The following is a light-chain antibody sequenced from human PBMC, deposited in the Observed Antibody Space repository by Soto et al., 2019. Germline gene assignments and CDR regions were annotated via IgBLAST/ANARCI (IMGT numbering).Light chain of an antibody. CDR3: CSYAGSTTFYV. CDR1: GSNIGAGYE. Sequence: QSVLTQPPSVSGAPGQRVTISCTGSGSNIGAGYEVHWYQQLPGTAPKLLISDNSNRPSGVPDRFSGSKSCTSASLAITGLQAEDEADYYCCSYAGSTTFYVFGTGTKLTVL. V-gene: IGLV1-40*01. CDR2: DNS. J-gene: IGLJ1*01.